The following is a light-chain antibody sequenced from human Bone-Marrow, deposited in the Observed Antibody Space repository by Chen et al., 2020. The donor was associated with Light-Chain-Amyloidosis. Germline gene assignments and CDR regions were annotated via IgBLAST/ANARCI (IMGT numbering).Light chain of an antibody. Sequence: EIVLTQSPDTLSLSPGDRASFSCRASPSVNRFLAWYQQKPGQAPRLCIYDATNRATGIPATFRGGGLGTGFPLPIISLDPYDFAVYYWQQRSDWPITFGQVTRLEIK. CDR2: DAT. V-gene: IGKV3-11*01. J-gene: IGKJ5*01. CDR1: PSVNRF. CDR3: QQRSDWPIT.